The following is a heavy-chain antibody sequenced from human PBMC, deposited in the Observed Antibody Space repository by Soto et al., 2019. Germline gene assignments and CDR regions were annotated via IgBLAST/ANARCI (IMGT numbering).Heavy chain of an antibody. J-gene: IGHJ4*02. CDR1: GFTFSSYS. CDR2: ISSSSSTI. V-gene: IGHV3-48*02. D-gene: IGHD3-9*01. CDR3: ARDNYDLLTGALIGY. Sequence: EVQLVESGGGLVQPGGSLRLSCAASGFTFSSYSMNWVRQAPGKGLEWVSYISSSSSTIYYADSVKGRFTISRDNDKNLLYLQMNSLRDEDTAVYYCARDNYDLLTGALIGYWGPGTLVTVSS.